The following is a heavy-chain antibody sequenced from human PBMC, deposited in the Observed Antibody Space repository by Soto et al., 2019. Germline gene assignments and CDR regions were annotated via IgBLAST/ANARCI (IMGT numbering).Heavy chain of an antibody. CDR1: GGTFSSYA. V-gene: IGHV1-69*13. CDR2: IIPIFGTA. J-gene: IGHJ1*01. D-gene: IGHD2-21*01. CDR3: ASRKIVVVNATSSAEYFQH. Sequence: SVKVSCKASGGTFSSYAISWVRQAPGQGLEWMGGIIPIFGTANYAQKFQGRVTITADESTSTAYMELSSLRSEDTAVYYCASRKIVVVNATSSAEYFQHWGQGTLVTVSS.